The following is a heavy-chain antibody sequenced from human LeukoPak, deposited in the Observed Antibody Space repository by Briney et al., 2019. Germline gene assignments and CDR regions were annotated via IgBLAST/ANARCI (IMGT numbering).Heavy chain of an antibody. CDR1: GFTFSSYE. V-gene: IGHV3-48*03. D-gene: IGHD3-22*01. Sequence: PGGSLRLSCAASGFTFSSYEMNWVRQAPGKGLEWVSYISSSGSTMYYADSVKGRFTISRDNAKNSLCLQMNSLRAEDTAVYYCARDNYDSSGYYFDWGQGTLVTVSS. J-gene: IGHJ4*02. CDR3: ARDNYDSSGYYFD. CDR2: ISSSGSTM.